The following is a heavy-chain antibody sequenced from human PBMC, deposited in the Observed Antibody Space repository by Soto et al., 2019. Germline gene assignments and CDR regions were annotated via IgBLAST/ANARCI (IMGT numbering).Heavy chain of an antibody. CDR1: GGTFSSYT. V-gene: IGHV1-69*04. D-gene: IGHD3-3*01. CDR2: IIPILGIA. CDR3: AREDFWSGYSTIYYYYYMDV. Sequence: ASVKVSCKASGGTFSSYTISWVRQAPGQGLEWMGRIIPILGIANYAQKFQGRVTITADKSTSTAYMELSSLRSEDTAVYYCAREDFWSGYSTIYYYYYMDVWGKGTTVTVSS. J-gene: IGHJ6*03.